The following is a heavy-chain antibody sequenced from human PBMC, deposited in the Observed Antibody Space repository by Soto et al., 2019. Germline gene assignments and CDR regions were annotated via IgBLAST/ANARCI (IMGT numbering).Heavy chain of an antibody. CDR3: VREVSGCSSRGCFDF. Sequence: GGSLRLSCAASGFTFSSYAMNWVRQAPGKGLECVSAISGSGGSAYYADSVQGRFTISRDNSKNTLYLQMNSLRAEDTAMYYCVREVSGCSSRGCFDFWGRGTTATVSS. CDR1: GFTFSSYA. J-gene: IGHJ3*01. CDR2: ISGSGGSA. V-gene: IGHV3-23*01. D-gene: IGHD6-19*01.